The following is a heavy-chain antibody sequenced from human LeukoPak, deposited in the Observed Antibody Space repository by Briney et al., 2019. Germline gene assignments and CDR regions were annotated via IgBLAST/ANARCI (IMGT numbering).Heavy chain of an antibody. J-gene: IGHJ4*02. CDR2: ISYDGSNK. CDR1: GFTFSSYA. D-gene: IGHD5-18*01. Sequence: GGSLRLSCAASGFTFSSYAMSWVRQAPGKGLEWVAVISYDGSNKYYADSVKGRFTISRDNSKNTLYLQMNSLRAEDTAVYYCARNPRIQLWLQPFDYWGQGTLVTVSS. V-gene: IGHV3-30-3*01. CDR3: ARNPRIQLWLQPFDY.